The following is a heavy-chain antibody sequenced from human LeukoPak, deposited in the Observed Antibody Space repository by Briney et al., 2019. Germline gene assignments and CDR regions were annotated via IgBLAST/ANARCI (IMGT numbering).Heavy chain of an antibody. Sequence: SETLSLTCTDSGGSISSYYWSWIRQPPGKGLEWIGYIYYSGSTNYIHSFKSRVTISVDTSQNQFSLKLSSVTAADTAVYYCAREGFDYDSSGYPRGGNWFDPWGQGTLVTVSS. CDR3: AREGFDYDSSGYPRGGNWFDP. V-gene: IGHV4-59*01. CDR2: IYYSGST. J-gene: IGHJ5*02. D-gene: IGHD3-22*01. CDR1: GGSISSYY.